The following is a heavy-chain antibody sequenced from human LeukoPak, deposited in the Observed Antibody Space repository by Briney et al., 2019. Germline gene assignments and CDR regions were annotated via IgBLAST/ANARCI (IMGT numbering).Heavy chain of an antibody. CDR1: GFTFSTYS. V-gene: IGHV3-48*02. Sequence: GGPLRLSCVASGFTFSTYSMNWVRQAPGKGLEWVSYISDTSYTIYYADSVKGRFTISRDNAKNSLYLQMNRLRDEDTAVYYCARAFLGGDYWGQGTLVTVSS. CDR3: ARAFLGGDY. CDR2: ISDTSYTI. D-gene: IGHD3-3*02. J-gene: IGHJ4*02.